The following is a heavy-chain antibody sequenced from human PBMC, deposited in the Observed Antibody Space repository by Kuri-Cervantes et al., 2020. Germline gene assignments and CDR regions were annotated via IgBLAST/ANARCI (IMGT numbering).Heavy chain of an antibody. CDR1: GFTFSHFS. CDR2: IYFDGSNS. Sequence: GESLKISCAASGFTFSHFSMHWVRQPPGRGLEWVASIYFDGSNSYHAESVKDRFTISRDNSKNIPYLQMNSLRVDDAAVYYCARERGTTMTKDDAFDIWGQGTMVTVSS. D-gene: IGHD4-11*01. J-gene: IGHJ3*02. V-gene: IGHV3-30-3*01. CDR3: ARERGTTMTKDDAFDI.